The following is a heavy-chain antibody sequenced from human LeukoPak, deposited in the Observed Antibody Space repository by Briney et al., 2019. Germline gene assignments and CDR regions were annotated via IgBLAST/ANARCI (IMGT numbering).Heavy chain of an antibody. CDR3: ATDRGIAAAGALDY. Sequence: ATVKISCKVSGYTFTDYYMHWVQQAPGKGLEWMGLVDPEDGETIYAEKFQGRVTITADTSTDTANMELSSLRSEDTAVYYCATDRGIAAAGALDYWGQGTLVTVSS. D-gene: IGHD6-13*01. J-gene: IGHJ4*02. CDR2: VDPEDGET. CDR1: GYTFTDYY. V-gene: IGHV1-69-2*01.